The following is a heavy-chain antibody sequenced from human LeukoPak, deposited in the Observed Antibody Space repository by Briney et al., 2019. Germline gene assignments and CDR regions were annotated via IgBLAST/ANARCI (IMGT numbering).Heavy chain of an antibody. Sequence: TLSLTCTVSGGSISNTNYYWGWIRQPPGKGLEWIGYIYYSGSTYYNPSLKSRVTISVDTSKNQFSLKLSSVTAADTAVYYCARGGSGYDYYFDYWGQGTLVTVSS. CDR2: IYYSGST. D-gene: IGHD5-12*01. V-gene: IGHV4-31*03. J-gene: IGHJ4*02. CDR1: GGSISNTNYY. CDR3: ARGGSGYDYYFDY.